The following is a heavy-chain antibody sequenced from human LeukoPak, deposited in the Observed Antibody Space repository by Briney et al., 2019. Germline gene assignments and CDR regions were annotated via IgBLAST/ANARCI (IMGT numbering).Heavy chain of an antibody. Sequence: GASVKVSCKASGGTFSSYAISWVRQAPGQGLEWMGGIIPIFGTANYAQKFQGRVTITTDESTSTAYMEPSSLRSEDTAVYYCARNKHYYGSGSYYNRYDYWGQGTLVTVSS. V-gene: IGHV1-69*05. CDR3: ARNKHYYGSGSYYNRYDY. J-gene: IGHJ4*02. CDR2: IIPIFGTA. CDR1: GGTFSSYA. D-gene: IGHD3-10*01.